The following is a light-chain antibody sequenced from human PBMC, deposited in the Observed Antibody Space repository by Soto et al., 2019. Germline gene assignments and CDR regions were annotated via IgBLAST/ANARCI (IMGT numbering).Light chain of an antibody. CDR3: LQDMQTTPFT. J-gene: IGKJ3*01. CDR1: QSLLHSNGYNY. CDR2: LGS. Sequence: DIVMTQSPLSLPVTPGEPASISCRSSQSLLHSNGYNYLDWYLQKPGQSPQLLLYLGSNRASGVPARFSGSGGGRDFTPKTSSGEPPDVCVSYCLQDMQTTPFTFGPGTKVDIK. V-gene: IGKV2-28*01.